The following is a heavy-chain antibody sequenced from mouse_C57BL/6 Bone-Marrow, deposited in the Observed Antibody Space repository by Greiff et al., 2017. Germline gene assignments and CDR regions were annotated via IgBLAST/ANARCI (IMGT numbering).Heavy chain of an antibody. D-gene: IGHD1-1*01. Sequence: EVKLMESGGGLVKPGGSLKLSCAASGFTFSDYGMHWVRQAPEQGLEWVAYISSGSSTTYYADTVKGRFTISRDNAKNTLFLQMTSLGSEDTAMYYCANYYGIYWGQGTLVTVSA. CDR1: GFTFSDYG. V-gene: IGHV5-17*01. J-gene: IGHJ3*01. CDR3: ANYYGIY. CDR2: ISSGSSTT.